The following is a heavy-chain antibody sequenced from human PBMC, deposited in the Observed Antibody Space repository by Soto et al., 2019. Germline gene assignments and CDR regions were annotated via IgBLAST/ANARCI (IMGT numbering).Heavy chain of an antibody. V-gene: IGHV1-69*13. D-gene: IGHD3-22*01. J-gene: IGHJ4*02. CDR3: ARVVYYDSSGLGDYDY. CDR2: IIPIFGTA. Sequence: SVKVSCKASGGTFSSYAISWVRQAPGQGLEWMGGIIPIFGTANYAQKFQGRVTITADESTSTAYMELSSLRSEDTAVYYCARVVYYDSSGLGDYDYWGQGTLVTVSS. CDR1: GGTFSSYA.